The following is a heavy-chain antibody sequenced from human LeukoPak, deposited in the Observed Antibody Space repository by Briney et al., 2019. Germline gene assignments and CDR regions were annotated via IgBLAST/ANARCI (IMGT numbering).Heavy chain of an antibody. CDR1: GYSFTSYW. J-gene: IGHJ4*02. CDR3: VCDRGNFDSFDF. V-gene: IGHV5-51*01. CDR2: IYPGDSDT. Sequence: SGESLKISCKGSGYSFTSYWIGWVRQLPGKGLEWMGIIYPGDSDTRYSPSFQGQVTISADTSISTAYLQWSSLKASDTAVYFCVCDRGNFDSFDFWGQGTLVTVSS. D-gene: IGHD1-7*01.